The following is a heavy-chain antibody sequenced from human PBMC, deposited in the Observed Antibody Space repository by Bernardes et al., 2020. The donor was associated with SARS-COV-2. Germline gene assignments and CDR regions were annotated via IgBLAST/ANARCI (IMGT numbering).Heavy chain of an antibody. D-gene: IGHD6-13*01. CDR1: GFTFSSYW. V-gene: IGHV3-74*01. CDR3: AKDWAAAGTEYFDY. CDR2: INSDGSST. Sequence: GGSLRLSCAASGFTFSSYWMHWVRQAPGKGLVWVSRINSDGSSTSYADSVKGRFTISRDNSKNTLYLQMNSLRAEDTAVYYCAKDWAAAGTEYFDYWGQGTLVTVSS. J-gene: IGHJ4*02.